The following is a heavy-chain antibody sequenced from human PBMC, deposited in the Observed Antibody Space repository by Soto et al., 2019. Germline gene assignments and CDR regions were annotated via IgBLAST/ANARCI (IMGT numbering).Heavy chain of an antibody. J-gene: IGHJ4*01. CDR3: AKKVNSGSGSQFFDY. CDR2: FRSGGDDDTT. CDR1: GFTFSSYS. Sequence: GGSLRLSCAASGFTFSSYSMSWVRQAPGKGLEWVSGFRSGGDDDTTYYADSVRGRFTISRDSSKNTLFLQMNSLRAEDTAIYYCAKKVNSGSGSQFFDYWGQEPWSPSPQ. V-gene: IGHV3-23*01. D-gene: IGHD3-10*01.